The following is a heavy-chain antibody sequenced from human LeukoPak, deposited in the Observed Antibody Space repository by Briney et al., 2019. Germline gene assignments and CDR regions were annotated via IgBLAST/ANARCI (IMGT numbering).Heavy chain of an antibody. CDR1: GGSISSSSYY. V-gene: IGHV4-39*07. Sequence: SGTLSLTCTVSGGSISSSSYYWSWIRQPPGKGLEWIGEINHSGSTNYNPSLKSRVTISVDTSKNQFSLKLSSVTAADTAVYYCASVYQHGMDVWGQGTTVTVSS. D-gene: IGHD2-2*01. CDR3: ASVYQHGMDV. CDR2: INHSGST. J-gene: IGHJ6*02.